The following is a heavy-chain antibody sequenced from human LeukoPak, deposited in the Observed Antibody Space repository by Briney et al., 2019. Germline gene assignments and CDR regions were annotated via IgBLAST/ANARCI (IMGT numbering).Heavy chain of an antibody. Sequence: PGGSLRLSCTASGFTFGDYAMSWVRQAPGKGLEWVGFIRSKAYGGTTEYAASVKGRFTISRDDSKSIAYLQMNSLKTEDTAVYYCTRASCSGGSCYLPGVFDYWGQRTLVTVSS. CDR2: IRSKAYGGTT. J-gene: IGHJ4*02. D-gene: IGHD2-15*01. CDR1: GFTFGDYA. CDR3: TRASCSGGSCYLPGVFDY. V-gene: IGHV3-49*04.